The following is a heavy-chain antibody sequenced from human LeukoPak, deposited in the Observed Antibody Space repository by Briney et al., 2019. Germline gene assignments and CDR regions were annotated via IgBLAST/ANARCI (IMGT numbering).Heavy chain of an antibody. Sequence: PGGSLRLSCAASGFTLSSYAMNWVRQAPGKGLEWVSVISSSGGTTYYSDSVKGRFIISRDNSKNTLYLQMNSLRAEDTAIYYCATDLADATYGFDIWGQGTMVTVSS. D-gene: IGHD6-13*01. J-gene: IGHJ3*02. CDR2: ISSSGGTT. CDR3: ATDLADATYGFDI. CDR1: GFTLSSYA. V-gene: IGHV3-23*01.